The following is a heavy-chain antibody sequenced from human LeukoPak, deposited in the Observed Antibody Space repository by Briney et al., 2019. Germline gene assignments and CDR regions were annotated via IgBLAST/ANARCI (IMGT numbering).Heavy chain of an antibody. CDR3: AELGITMIGGV. D-gene: IGHD3-10*02. V-gene: IGHV3-48*03. J-gene: IGHJ6*04. Sequence: GGSLRLSCAASGFTFSSYEMSWVRQAPGKGLEWVSYISSSATTIYYADSVKGRFTISRDNAKNSLYLQMNSLRAEDTAVYYCAELGITMIGGVWGKGTTVTISS. CDR2: ISSSATTI. CDR1: GFTFSSYE.